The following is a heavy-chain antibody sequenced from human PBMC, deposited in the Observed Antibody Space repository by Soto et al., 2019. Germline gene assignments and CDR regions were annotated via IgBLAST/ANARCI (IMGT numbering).Heavy chain of an antibody. CDR2: MYYTGST. V-gene: IGHV4-39*01. J-gene: IGHJ6*02. CDR1: GGSITSRSYY. D-gene: IGHD1-20*01. Sequence: KTLSPTCIVSGGSITSRSYYWAWLRDPPVKGLEWIGSMYYTGSTYYNPSLKCRATITVDTPRNQITLKLGSVTTADTAVYYCARGGKGWNNFVHYYYAMDVWGQGTTVTVSS. CDR3: ARGGKGWNNFVHYYYAMDV.